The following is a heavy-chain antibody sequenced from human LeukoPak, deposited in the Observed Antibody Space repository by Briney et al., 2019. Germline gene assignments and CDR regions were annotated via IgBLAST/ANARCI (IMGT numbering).Heavy chain of an antibody. Sequence: ASVKVSCKASGYTFTCYYMHWVRQAPGQGLEWMGWINPKSGETDYGQKFQGRVTVTRDTSISTAYMELSRLRSDDTAVYYCARDGAPSSRSCDFDYWGQGTLVTVST. CDR2: INPKSGET. J-gene: IGHJ4*02. CDR1: GYTFTCYY. D-gene: IGHD6-13*01. CDR3: ARDGAPSSRSCDFDY. V-gene: IGHV1-2*02.